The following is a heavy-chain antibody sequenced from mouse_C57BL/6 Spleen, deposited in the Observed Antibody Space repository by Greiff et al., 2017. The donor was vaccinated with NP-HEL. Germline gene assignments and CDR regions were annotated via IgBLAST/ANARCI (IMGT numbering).Heavy chain of an antibody. CDR3: TREDDGYSPFAY. J-gene: IGHJ3*01. CDR2: ISSGGDYI. CDR1: GFTFSSYA. D-gene: IGHD2-3*01. Sequence: EVMLVESGEGLVKPGGSLKLSCAASGFTFSSYAMSWVRQTPEKRLEWVAYISSGGDYIYYADTVKGRFTISRDNARNTLYLQMSSLKSEDTAMYYCTREDDGYSPFAYWGQGTLVTVSA. V-gene: IGHV5-9-1*02.